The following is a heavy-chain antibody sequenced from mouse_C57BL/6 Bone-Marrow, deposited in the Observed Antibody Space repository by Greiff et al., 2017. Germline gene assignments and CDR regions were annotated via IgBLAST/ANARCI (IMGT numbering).Heavy chain of an antibody. CDR3: ARGRALYAMDY. CDR2: INPSSGYT. D-gene: IGHD3-1*01. Sequence: QVQLQQSGAELAKPGASVKLSCKASGYTFTSYWMHWVKQRPGQGLEWIGYINPSSGYTKYTQKFKDKATLTADTSSSTAYMQLSSLTYEDSAVXYCARGRALYAMDYWGQGTSVTVSS. J-gene: IGHJ4*01. CDR1: GYTFTSYW. V-gene: IGHV1-7*01.